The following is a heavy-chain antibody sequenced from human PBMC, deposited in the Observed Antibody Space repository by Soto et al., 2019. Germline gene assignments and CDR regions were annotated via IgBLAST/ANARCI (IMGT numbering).Heavy chain of an antibody. V-gene: IGHV3-30-3*01. CDR3: ARPHGNYYDSSGYQYYFDY. D-gene: IGHD3-22*01. CDR1: GFTFSSYA. J-gene: IGHJ4*02. Sequence: GGSLRLSCAASGFTFSSYAMHWVRQAPGKGLEWVAVISYDGSNKYYADSVKGRFTISRDNSKNTLYLQMNSLRAEDTAVYYCARPHGNYYDSSGYQYYFDYWGQGTLVTVSS. CDR2: ISYDGSNK.